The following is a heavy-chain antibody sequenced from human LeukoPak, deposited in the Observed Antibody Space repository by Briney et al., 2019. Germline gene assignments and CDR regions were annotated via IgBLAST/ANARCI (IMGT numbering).Heavy chain of an antibody. D-gene: IGHD2-2*02. Sequence: PSETLSLTCTVSGYSISSGYYWGWTRQPPGKGLEWIGSIYHSGSTYYNPSLKSRVTISVDTSKNQFSLKLSSVTAADTAVYYCARIPFKHAFDIWGQGTMVTVSS. J-gene: IGHJ3*02. CDR1: GYSISSGYY. CDR3: ARIPFKHAFDI. V-gene: IGHV4-38-2*02. CDR2: IYHSGST.